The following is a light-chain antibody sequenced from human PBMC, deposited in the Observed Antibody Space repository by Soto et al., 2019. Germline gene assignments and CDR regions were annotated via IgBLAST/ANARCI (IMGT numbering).Light chain of an antibody. J-gene: IGKJ1*01. V-gene: IGKV3-15*01. Sequence: EIVMTQSPAALSLSPGERATLSCRASQSVRSNLAWYQQRPRQAPRLLIYGASIGATGVPARFSGSGSGTEFTLTISSLESEDFAVYYCQQYNDWPWTFGQGTKVEIK. CDR1: QSVRSN. CDR3: QQYNDWPWT. CDR2: GAS.